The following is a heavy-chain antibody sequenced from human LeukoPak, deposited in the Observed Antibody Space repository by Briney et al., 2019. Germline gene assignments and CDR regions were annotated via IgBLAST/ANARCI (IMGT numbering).Heavy chain of an antibody. J-gene: IGHJ4*02. CDR1: GFTFSTYS. V-gene: IGHV3-21*01. CDR3: ARGEWSSSPFDY. Sequence: GGSLRLSCAASGFTFSTYSMNWVRQAPGKGLEWVSFISTSSSYIYFADSLEGRFTVSRDNAKNSLYLQMNSLRAEDTAVYYCARGEWSSSPFDYWGQGTLVTVSS. CDR2: ISTSSSYI. D-gene: IGHD6-6*01.